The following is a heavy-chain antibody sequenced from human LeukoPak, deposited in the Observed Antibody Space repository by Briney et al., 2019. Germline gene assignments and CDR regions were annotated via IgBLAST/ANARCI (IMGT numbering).Heavy chain of an antibody. J-gene: IGHJ4*02. CDR3: AKELRFLEWLLNAY. D-gene: IGHD3-3*01. CDR2: ISGSGGST. CDR1: GFTFSSYA. Sequence: GGSLRLPCAASGFTFSSYAMSWVRQAPRKGLEWVSAISGSGGSTYYADCVKGRFTISRGNPKNTLYLQMNSLRAEDTAVYYCAKELRFLEWLLNAYWGQGTLVTVSS. V-gene: IGHV3-23*01.